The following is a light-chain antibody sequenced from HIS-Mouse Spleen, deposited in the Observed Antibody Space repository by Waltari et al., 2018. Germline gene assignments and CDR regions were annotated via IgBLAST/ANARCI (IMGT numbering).Light chain of an antibody. Sequence: SYELTQPPSVSVSPGQTARITCPGGALPKKCAYWYLQRSGQAPVLVIYEDSKRPPGIPERFSGSSSGTMATLTISGAQVEDEADYYCYSTDSRGNHRVFGGGTKLTVL. CDR3: YSTDSRGNHRV. CDR2: EDS. V-gene: IGLV3-10*01. J-gene: IGLJ2*01. CDR1: ALPKKC.